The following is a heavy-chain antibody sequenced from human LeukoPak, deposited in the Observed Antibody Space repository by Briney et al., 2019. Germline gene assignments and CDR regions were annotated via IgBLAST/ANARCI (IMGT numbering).Heavy chain of an antibody. CDR1: GFTFSSYW. Sequence: GGSLRLSCAASGFTFSSYWMSWVRQAPGKGLEWVANIKQDGSEKYYVDSVKGRFTISRDNAKNSLYLQMNSLRADDTAVYYCARAYMGYYYVDWGQGTLVTVSS. D-gene: IGHD3-10*02. CDR2: IKQDGSEK. J-gene: IGHJ4*02. V-gene: IGHV3-7*01. CDR3: ARAYMGYYYVD.